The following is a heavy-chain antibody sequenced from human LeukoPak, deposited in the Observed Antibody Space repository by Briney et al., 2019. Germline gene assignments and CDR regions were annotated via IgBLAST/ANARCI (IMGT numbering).Heavy chain of an antibody. V-gene: IGHV1-46*01. CDR1: GYTFTSYY. J-gene: IGHJ4*02. CDR3: AREVDSSGYWGGYFDY. D-gene: IGHD3-22*01. Sequence: ASVKVSCKASGYTFTSYYMHWVRQAPGQGLEWMGIINPSGGSTSYAQKFQGRVTMTRDTCTSTVYMELSSLRSEDTAVYYCAREVDSSGYWGGYFDYWGQGTLVTVSS. CDR2: INPSGGST.